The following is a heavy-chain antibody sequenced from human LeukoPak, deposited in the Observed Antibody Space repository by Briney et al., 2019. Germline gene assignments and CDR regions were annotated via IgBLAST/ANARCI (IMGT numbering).Heavy chain of an antibody. CDR3: AGIAAAGGDY. J-gene: IGHJ4*02. Sequence: SVKVSCKASGGTFTSYAISWVRQAPGQGLEWVGRIIPILGIANYAQKFQGRVTITADKSTSTAYMELSSLRSDDTAVYYCAGIAAAGGDYWGQGTLVTVSS. CDR1: GGTFTSYA. D-gene: IGHD6-13*01. CDR2: IIPILGIA. V-gene: IGHV1-69*04.